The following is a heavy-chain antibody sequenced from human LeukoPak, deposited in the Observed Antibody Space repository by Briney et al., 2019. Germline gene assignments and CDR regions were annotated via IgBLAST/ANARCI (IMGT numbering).Heavy chain of an antibody. CDR2: ISSSGSAI. CDR1: GFTFSSYR. V-gene: IGHV3-48*04. J-gene: IGHJ3*01. CDR3: AAYYYDYSPKAV. D-gene: IGHD3-22*01. Sequence: PGGSLTLSCAASGFTFSSYRMNWVRQAPGKGLEWVSYISSSGSAIDYVDSVKGRFTISRDNAKNSVYLQMNSLRAEDTAFYYCAAYYYDYSPKAVWGQGTLVTVSS.